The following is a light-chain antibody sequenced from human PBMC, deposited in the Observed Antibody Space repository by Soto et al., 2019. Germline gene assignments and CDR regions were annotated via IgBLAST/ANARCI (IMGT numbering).Light chain of an antibody. CDR3: AAWDDTLSGWV. CDR2: LNN. Sequence: QSVVTQPPSVSGAPGQRVTISCTGTSSNIGAGYDVYWYQRLPGTAPRLLIYLNNQRPSGVPDRFSGSKSGTSASLAISGLRSEDEADYYCAAWDDTLSGWVFGGGTKLTVL. CDR1: SSNIGAGYD. J-gene: IGLJ3*02. V-gene: IGLV1-47*01.